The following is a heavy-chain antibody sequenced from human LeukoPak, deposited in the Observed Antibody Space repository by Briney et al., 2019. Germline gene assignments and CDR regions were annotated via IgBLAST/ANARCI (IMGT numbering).Heavy chain of an antibody. V-gene: IGHV4-39*01. CDR3: ARHEHEVGYSSGRSRYFDY. D-gene: IGHD6-19*01. CDR1: GGSVSSSSYY. CDR2: IYYNGDT. Sequence: SETLSLTCSVSGGSVSSSSYYWGWIRQSPEKGLEWIGSIYYNGDTYYNPSLKSRVTISVDTSKNQFSLRLSSVTAADTAVYYCARHEHEVGYSSGRSRYFDYWGQGTLVTVSS. J-gene: IGHJ4*02.